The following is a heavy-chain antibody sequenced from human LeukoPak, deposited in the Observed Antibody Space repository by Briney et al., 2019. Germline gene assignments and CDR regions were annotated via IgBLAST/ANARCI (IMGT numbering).Heavy chain of an antibody. V-gene: IGHV3-30-3*01. Sequence: PGGSLRLSCAASGFTFSSYAMHWVRQAPGKGLEWVALISYDGSNKYYADSVKGRFTISRDNSKNTLYLQMNSLRAEDTAVYYCARAHDDYGYRSAWFDPWGQGTLVTVSS. CDR3: ARAHDDYGYRSAWFDP. CDR2: ISYDGSNK. J-gene: IGHJ5*02. CDR1: GFTFSSYA. D-gene: IGHD4-17*01.